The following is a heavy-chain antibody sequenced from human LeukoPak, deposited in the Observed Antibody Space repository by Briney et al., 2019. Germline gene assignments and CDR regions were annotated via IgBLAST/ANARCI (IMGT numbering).Heavy chain of an antibody. D-gene: IGHD6-13*01. CDR3: ARGPYSSSWYGY. CDR1: GYTFTSYD. Sequence: ASVKVSCKASGYTFTSYDINWVRQATGQGLEWMGWMNPNSGNTGCAQKFQGRVTMTRNTSISTAYMELSSLRSEDTAVYYCARGPYSSSWYGYWGQGTLVTVSS. J-gene: IGHJ4*02. CDR2: MNPNSGNT. V-gene: IGHV1-8*01.